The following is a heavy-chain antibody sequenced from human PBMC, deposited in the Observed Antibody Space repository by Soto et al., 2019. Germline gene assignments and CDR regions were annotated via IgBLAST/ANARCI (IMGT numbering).Heavy chain of an antibody. Sequence: ASVKVSCKASGYTFTSYGISWVRQAPGQGLEWMGWISAYNGNTNYAQKLQGRVTMTIDTSTSAAYMELRSLRSDDTAVYYCARTRMEWEPGNYWGQGTLVTVSS. CDR1: GYTFTSYG. J-gene: IGHJ4*02. CDR2: ISAYNGNT. V-gene: IGHV1-18*04. CDR3: ARTRMEWEPGNY. D-gene: IGHD1-26*01.